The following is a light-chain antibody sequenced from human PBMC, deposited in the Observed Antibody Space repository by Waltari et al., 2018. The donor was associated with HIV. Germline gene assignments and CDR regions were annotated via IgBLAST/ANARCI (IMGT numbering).Light chain of an antibody. CDR2: EVS. CDR3: SSVANSVTLSVL. V-gene: IGLV2-14*01. CDR1: SSAIGYYNY. Sequence: QFALTQPASVSGSPGQSITISCSGTSSAIGYYNYVSSYQQHPGKAPKLMIYEVSNRPSGISNRFSGSKSGNTASLTISALQAEDESDYFCSSVANSVTLSVLFGGGTKLTVL. J-gene: IGLJ3*02.